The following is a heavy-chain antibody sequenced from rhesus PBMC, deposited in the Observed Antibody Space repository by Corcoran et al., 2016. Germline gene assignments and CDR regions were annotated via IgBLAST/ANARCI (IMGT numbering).Heavy chain of an antibody. CDR1: GGSISSSY. J-gene: IGHJ1*01. CDR2: IYGSGSIT. D-gene: IGHD3-16*01. CDR3: ARLYSGSYYLAEYFEF. Sequence: QLQLQESGPGLVKPSETLSVTCAVSGGSISSSYWSWIRQAPGKGLVWIGYIYGSGSITNYNPSLKSPVTLSVDTSKNQRSLKLSSVTTADTAVYYCARLYSGSYYLAEYFEFWGQGALVTVSS. V-gene: IGHV4-169*01.